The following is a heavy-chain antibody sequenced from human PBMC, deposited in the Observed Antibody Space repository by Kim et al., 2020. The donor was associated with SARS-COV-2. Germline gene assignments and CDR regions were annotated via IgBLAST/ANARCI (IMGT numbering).Heavy chain of an antibody. J-gene: IGHJ4*02. CDR2: IGGSGGST. D-gene: IGHD3-10*01. CDR1: GFSFSSYA. V-gene: IGHV3-23*01. Sequence: GGSLRLSCVASGFSFSSYAMNWVRQAPGKGLECVSGIGGSGGSTYYADSVKGRFTVSRDYSKYTVSLQMNSLRVEDTAVYYCAKDRGWGVDAFSGGGHFDAWGQGILVTVSS. CDR3: AKDRGWGVDAFSGGGHFDA.